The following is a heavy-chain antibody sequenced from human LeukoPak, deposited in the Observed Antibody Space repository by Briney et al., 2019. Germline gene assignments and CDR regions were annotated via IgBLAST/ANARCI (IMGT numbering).Heavy chain of an antibody. V-gene: IGHV4-34*01. J-gene: IGHJ4*02. Sequence: GSLRLSCAVTGFTFSSYGMSWVRQAPGKGLKWIGEINHSGSTNYNPSLKSRVTISVDTSKNQFSLKLSSVTAADTAVYYCARSLGYSYGEIDYWGQGTLVTVSS. D-gene: IGHD5-18*01. CDR2: INHSGST. CDR1: GFTFSSYG. CDR3: ARSLGYSYGEIDY.